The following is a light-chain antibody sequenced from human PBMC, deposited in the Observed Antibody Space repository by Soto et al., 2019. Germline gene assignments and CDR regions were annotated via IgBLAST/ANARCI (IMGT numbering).Light chain of an antibody. CDR3: HQYDNWPKT. V-gene: IGKV3-20*01. Sequence: ETVLTQSPGTLTLSPGGRATLSCRASQSFSSSYLAWYQQKPGQAPRLLIYGASSRATGIPARFSGSGSGTEFTLTISSLQSEDFAVYYCHQYDNWPKTFGQGTRLEI. CDR2: GAS. J-gene: IGKJ5*01. CDR1: QSFSSSY.